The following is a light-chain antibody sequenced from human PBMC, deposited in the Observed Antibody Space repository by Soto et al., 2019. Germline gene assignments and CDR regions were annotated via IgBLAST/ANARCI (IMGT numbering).Light chain of an antibody. CDR2: DVS. CDR3: SSYTSSVVV. V-gene: IGLV2-14*01. Sequence: QPVLTQPASVSGSPGQSITISCTGTSSDVGAYNYVSWYQQHPGKAPKLMIYDVSDRPSGVSNRFSGSKSGNTASLTISGLQAEDEADYYCSSYTSSVVVVGGGTKLTVL. J-gene: IGLJ2*01. CDR1: SSDVGAYNY.